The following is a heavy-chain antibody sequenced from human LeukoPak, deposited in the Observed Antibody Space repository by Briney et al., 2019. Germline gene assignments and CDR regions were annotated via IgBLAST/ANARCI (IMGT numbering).Heavy chain of an antibody. Sequence: QPGRSLRLSCAASGFTFSSYAMHWVRQAPGKGLEWVAVISYDGSNKYYADSVKGRFTISRDNSKNTLYLQMNSLRAEDTAVYYCARGGDDYGDYFDYWGQGTLVTVSS. CDR3: ARGGDDYGDYFDY. J-gene: IGHJ4*02. CDR2: ISYDGSNK. D-gene: IGHD4-17*01. V-gene: IGHV3-30-3*01. CDR1: GFTFSSYA.